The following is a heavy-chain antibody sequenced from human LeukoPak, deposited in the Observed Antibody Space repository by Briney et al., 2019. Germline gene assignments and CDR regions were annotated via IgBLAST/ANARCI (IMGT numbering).Heavy chain of an antibody. J-gene: IGHJ4*02. CDR1: GGSISSYY. V-gene: IGHV4-59*08. D-gene: IGHD2-15*01. CDR2: IYYSGST. CDR3: ARQDLGYCSGGSCSFGFDY. Sequence: PSETLSLTCTVSGGSISSYYWSWLRQPPGKGLEWIGYIYYSGSTNYNPSLKSRVTISVDTSKNQFSLKLSSVTAADTAVYYCARQDLGYCSGGSCSFGFDYWGQGTLVTVSS.